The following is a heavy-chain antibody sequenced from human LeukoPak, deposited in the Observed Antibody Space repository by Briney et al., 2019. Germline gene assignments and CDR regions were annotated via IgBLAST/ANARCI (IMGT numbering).Heavy chain of an antibody. Sequence: GGTLRLSCATSGLTFSMSSMHWVRLTPDKGLERLAGISFDGANKFSGDCVKGRFSISRDNSKNPLYLQMNSLGLDDTAVYFCARGRAGIAAAGFDYWGQGTLVTVSS. CDR2: ISFDGANK. CDR3: ARGRAGIAAAGFDY. V-gene: IGHV3-30*04. D-gene: IGHD6-13*01. J-gene: IGHJ4*02. CDR1: GLTFSMSS.